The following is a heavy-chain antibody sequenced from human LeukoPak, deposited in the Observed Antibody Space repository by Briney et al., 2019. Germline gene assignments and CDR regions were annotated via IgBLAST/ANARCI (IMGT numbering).Heavy chain of an antibody. Sequence: ASVKVSCKVSGYTLTELSMHWARQAPGKGLEWMGGFDPEDGETIYAQKFQGRVTMTEDTSTDTAYMELSSLRSEDTAVYYCATSTYYDYVWGSYRLDTWGQGTLVTVSS. CDR3: ATSTYYDYVWGSYRLDT. D-gene: IGHD3-16*01. CDR2: FDPEDGET. V-gene: IGHV1-24*01. CDR1: GYTLTELS. J-gene: IGHJ5*02.